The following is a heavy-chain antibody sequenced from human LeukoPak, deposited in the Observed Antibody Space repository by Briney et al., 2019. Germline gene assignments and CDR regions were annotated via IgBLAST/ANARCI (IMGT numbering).Heavy chain of an antibody. V-gene: IGHV3-21*01. CDR2: ISSSSSYI. CDR3: AREGEYSSSLDAFDI. Sequence: GGSLRLSCAASGFTFSSYSMNWVRQAPGKGLEWVSSISSSSSYIYYADSVKGRFTISRDNDKNSLYLQMNSLRAEDKAVYYCAREGEYSSSLDAFDIWGQGTMVTVSS. J-gene: IGHJ3*02. CDR1: GFTFSSYS. D-gene: IGHD6-6*01.